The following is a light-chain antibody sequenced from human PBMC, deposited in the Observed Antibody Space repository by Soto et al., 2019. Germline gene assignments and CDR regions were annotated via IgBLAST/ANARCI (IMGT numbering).Light chain of an antibody. CDR1: SSDVGAYNY. CDR3: TSYRPSSIYV. J-gene: IGLJ1*01. V-gene: IGLV2-14*03. CDR2: DVS. Sequence: QSVLTQPASVSGSPGQSITISCTGTSSDVGAYNYVSWYQHHPGKAPKLIIHDVSTRPSGVSDRFSGSKSGNTASLTISGLQAADEADYYCTSYRPSSIYVFGTGTKVTVL.